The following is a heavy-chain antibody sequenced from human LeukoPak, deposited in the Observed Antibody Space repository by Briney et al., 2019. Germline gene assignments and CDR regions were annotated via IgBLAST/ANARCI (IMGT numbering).Heavy chain of an antibody. V-gene: IGHV4-59*12. CDR2: IYYSGST. Sequence: SSETLSLTCTVSGVSLSSYYWSWFRQPPGKGPEWIGYIYYSGSTKYNPSLRSRVTISVDRSKNQFSLKLNSVTAADTAVYFCAGDQGYFDFDYWGQGILVTVSS. D-gene: IGHD3-3*01. CDR1: GVSLSSYY. J-gene: IGHJ4*02. CDR3: AGDQGYFDFDY.